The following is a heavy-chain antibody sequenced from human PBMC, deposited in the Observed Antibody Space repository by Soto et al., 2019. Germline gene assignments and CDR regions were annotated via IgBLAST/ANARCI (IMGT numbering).Heavy chain of an antibody. V-gene: IGHV1-69*01. CDR2: IIPSFGKP. Sequence: QVQLVQSGAEVKKPGSSVKVSCKTSGGTFSSYAISWVRQAPGQGLEWMGGIIPSFGKPNYAQEFQGRVTITADESTSTANMELSRLRSEDTAVYYCAIGSWDYDTTGYDLFAYWGQGTLVTVSS. CDR3: AIGSWDYDTTGYDLFAY. J-gene: IGHJ4*02. D-gene: IGHD3-22*01. CDR1: GGTFSSYA.